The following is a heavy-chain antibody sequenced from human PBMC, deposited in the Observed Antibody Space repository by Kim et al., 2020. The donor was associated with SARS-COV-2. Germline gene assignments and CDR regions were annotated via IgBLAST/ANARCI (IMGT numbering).Heavy chain of an antibody. D-gene: IGHD3-22*01. J-gene: IGHJ6*02. CDR1: GFTVSSNY. Sequence: GGSLRLSCAASGFTVSSNYMSWVRQAPGKGLEWVSVIYSGGSTYYADSVKGRFTISRHNSKNTLYLQMNSLRAEDTAVYYCARDAYYYDSSGETWGRDYYYYGMDVWGQGTTVTVSS. V-gene: IGHV3-53*04. CDR2: IYSGGST. CDR3: ARDAYYYDSSGETWGRDYYYYGMDV.